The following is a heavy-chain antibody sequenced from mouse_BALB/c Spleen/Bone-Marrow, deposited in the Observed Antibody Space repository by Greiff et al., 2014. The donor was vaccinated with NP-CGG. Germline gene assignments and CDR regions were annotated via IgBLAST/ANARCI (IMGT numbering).Heavy chain of an antibody. V-gene: IGHV1-54*03. CDR3: ARSRTGFAY. CDR1: GYAFTNYL. Sequence: QVQLQQPGAELVRPGTSVKVSCKASGYAFTNYLIEWVKQRPGQGLEWIGVINPGSGSTNYNEKFKGKATLTADKSSSTAYMQLSSLTADDSAVYFCARSRTGFAYWGQGTLITVSA. CDR2: INPGSGST. J-gene: IGHJ3*01.